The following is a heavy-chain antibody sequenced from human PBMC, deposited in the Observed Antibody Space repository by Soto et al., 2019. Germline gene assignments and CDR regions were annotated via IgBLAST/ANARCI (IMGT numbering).Heavy chain of an antibody. Sequence: QVLLAQSGAEVRRPGASVKISCQASGYPYSNYHMHWVRQAPGQGLEWMGMIDPDNGRTKFAQSLQGGVTMTRDTSTNSVYMELRALKSEDTAIYFCTRMSRSFDYWGQGSHVTVSS. CDR3: TRMSRSFDY. CDR2: IDPDNGRT. V-gene: IGHV1-46*03. CDR1: GYPYSNYH. J-gene: IGHJ4*02.